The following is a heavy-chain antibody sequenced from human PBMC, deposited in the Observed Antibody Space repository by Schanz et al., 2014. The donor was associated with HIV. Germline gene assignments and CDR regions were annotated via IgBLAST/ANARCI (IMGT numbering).Heavy chain of an antibody. V-gene: IGHV1-69*10. CDR3: AREGGNLVEGGYFFDY. D-gene: IGHD2-15*01. CDR2: TVPALAVA. Sequence: QVQLVQSGAEVKKPGASVKVSCKASGYTFSSYGISWVRQAPGQGLEWMGGTVPALAVANYAQKFQGRGTITADESTTTAYMELSSLRLEDTAVYYCAREGGNLVEGGYFFDYWGQGTLVTVSS. J-gene: IGHJ4*02. CDR1: GYTFSSYG.